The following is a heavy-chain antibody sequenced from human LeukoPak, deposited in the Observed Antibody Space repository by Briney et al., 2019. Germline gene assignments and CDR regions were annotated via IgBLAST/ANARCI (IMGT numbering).Heavy chain of an antibody. J-gene: IGHJ4*02. D-gene: IGHD5-18*01. CDR2: ISSSSSYI. V-gene: IGHV3-21*01. CDR3: APPAGNTAMGY. CDR1: GFTFSSYG. Sequence: PGGSLRLSCAASGFTFSSYGMHWVRQAPGKGLEWVSSISSSSSYIYYADSVKGRFTISRDNAKNSLYLQMNSLRAEDTAVYYCAPPAGNTAMGYWGQGTLVTVSS.